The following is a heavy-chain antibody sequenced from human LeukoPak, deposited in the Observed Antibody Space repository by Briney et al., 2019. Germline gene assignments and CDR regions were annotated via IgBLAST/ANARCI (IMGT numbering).Heavy chain of an antibody. CDR2: MNPNSGNT. Sequence: ASVKVSCKASGYTFTSYDINWVRQATGQGLEWMGWMNPNSGNTGYAQKFQGRVTMTRNTSISTAYMELNSLRSEDTAVYYCARGRVNWNDVGRFDPWGQGTLVTVSS. CDR1: GYTFTSYD. CDR3: ARGRVNWNDVGRFDP. J-gene: IGHJ5*02. V-gene: IGHV1-8*01. D-gene: IGHD1-1*01.